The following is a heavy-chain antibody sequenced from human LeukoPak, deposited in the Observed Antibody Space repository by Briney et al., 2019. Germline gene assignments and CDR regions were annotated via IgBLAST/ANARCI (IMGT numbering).Heavy chain of an antibody. CDR3: ARDSSGYSYGYWEGVDY. CDR1: GYTFTSYG. CDR2: ISAYNGNT. Sequence: WASVKVSCKASGYTFTSYGISWVRQAPGQGLEWMGWISAYNGNTNYAQKLQGRVTMTTDTSTSTAYMELRSLRSDDTAVYYCARDSSGYSYGYWEGVDYWGQGTLVTVSS. J-gene: IGHJ4*02. V-gene: IGHV1-18*01. D-gene: IGHD5-18*01.